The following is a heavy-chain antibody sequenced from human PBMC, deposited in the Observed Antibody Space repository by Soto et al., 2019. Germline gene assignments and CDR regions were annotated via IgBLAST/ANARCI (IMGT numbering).Heavy chain of an antibody. D-gene: IGHD3-3*01. CDR1: GYTFTSYA. Sequence: GASVKVSCKASGYTFTSYAMHWVRQAPGQRLEWMGWINAGNGNTKYSQKFQGRVTITRDTSASTAYMELSSLRSEDTAVYYCARGYGGPDFGVVTQFDYWGQGTLVTVSS. J-gene: IGHJ4*02. CDR3: ARGYGGPDFGVVTQFDY. CDR2: INAGNGNT. V-gene: IGHV1-3*01.